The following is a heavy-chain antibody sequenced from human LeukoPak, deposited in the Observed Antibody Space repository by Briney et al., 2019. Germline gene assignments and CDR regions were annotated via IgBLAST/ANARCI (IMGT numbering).Heavy chain of an antibody. V-gene: IGHV5-51*01. J-gene: IGHJ4*02. CDR1: GFTFSSYW. D-gene: IGHD6-13*01. CDR3: ARQVDIAVAGYDY. CDR2: TYPGDSDT. Sequence: GGSLRLSCAASGFTFSSYWIAWVRQMPGKGLEWMGITYPGDSDTRYSPSFQGQVTISADKSISTAYLQWSSLKASDTAMYYCARQVDIAVAGYDYWGQGTLITVSS.